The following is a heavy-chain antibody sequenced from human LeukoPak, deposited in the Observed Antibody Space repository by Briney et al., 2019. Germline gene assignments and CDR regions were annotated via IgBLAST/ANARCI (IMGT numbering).Heavy chain of an antibody. CDR2: ISYDGSNK. CDR1: GFTFSSYA. CDR3: ARVGSGSYNTGGYYYYMDV. J-gene: IGHJ6*03. Sequence: GGSLRLSCAASGFTFSSYAMHWVRQAPGKGLEWVAVISYDGSNKYYADSVKGRFTISRDNSKNTLYLQMNSLRAEDTAVYYCARVGSGSYNTGGYYYYMDVWGKGTTVTVSS. V-gene: IGHV3-30*04. D-gene: IGHD3-10*01.